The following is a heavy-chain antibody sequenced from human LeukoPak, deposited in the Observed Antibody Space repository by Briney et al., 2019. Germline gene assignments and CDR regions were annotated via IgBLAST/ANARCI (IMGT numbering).Heavy chain of an antibody. CDR3: ARAYSGSYDLDAFDI. V-gene: IGHV1-69*05. Sequence: GSSVKVSCKASGGTFSSYAISRVRQAPGQGLEWMGRIIPIFGTANYAQKFQGRDTITTDESTSTAYMELSSLRSEDTAVYYCARAYSGSYDLDAFDIWGQGTMVTVSS. CDR2: IIPIFGTA. D-gene: IGHD1-26*01. CDR1: GGTFSSYA. J-gene: IGHJ3*02.